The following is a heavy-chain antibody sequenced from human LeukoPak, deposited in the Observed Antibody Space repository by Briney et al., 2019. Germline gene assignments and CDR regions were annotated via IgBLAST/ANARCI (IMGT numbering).Heavy chain of an antibody. CDR2: IYYSGST. V-gene: IGHV4-59*01. Sequence: SETLSLTCTGSGGSIRSYHWSWIRQPPGKGLEWIGYIYYSGSTNYNPSLKSRVSISVDTSKNQFSLKLSSVTAADTAVYYCARTGSTVTMLYPFDHWGQGTLVTVSS. J-gene: IGHJ4*02. CDR1: GGSIRSYH. CDR3: ARTGSTVTMLYPFDH. D-gene: IGHD4-17*01.